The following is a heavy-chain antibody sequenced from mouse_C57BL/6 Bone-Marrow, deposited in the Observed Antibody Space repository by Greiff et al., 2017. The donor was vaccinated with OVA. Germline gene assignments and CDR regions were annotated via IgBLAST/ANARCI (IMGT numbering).Heavy chain of an antibody. CDR3: AIITTVVEGYFDV. J-gene: IGHJ1*03. D-gene: IGHD1-1*01. V-gene: IGHV1-78*01. Sequence: VKLQESDAELVKPGASVKISCKVSGYTFTDHTIHWMKQRPEQGLEWIGYIYPRDGSTKYNEKFKGKATLTADKSSSTAYMQLNSLTSEDSAVYFCAIITTVVEGYFDVWGTGTTVTVSS. CDR2: IYPRDGST. CDR1: GYTFTDHT.